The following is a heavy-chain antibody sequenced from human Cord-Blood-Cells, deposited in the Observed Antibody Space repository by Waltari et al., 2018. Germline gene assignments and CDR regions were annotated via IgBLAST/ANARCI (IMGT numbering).Heavy chain of an antibody. J-gene: IGHJ3*02. CDR2: TYYRSKWYN. Sequence: QVQLQQSGPGLVKPSQTLSLTCAISGDSVSSNSAAWNWSRQSPSRGLEGLGRTYYRSKWYNDYAVSVKSRITINPDTSKNQFSLQLNSGTPEDTAVYYCAREVGGVIKRDDAFDIWGQGTMVTVSS. D-gene: IGHD3-10*01. V-gene: IGHV6-1*01. CDR3: AREVGGVIKRDDAFDI. CDR1: GDSVSSNSAA.